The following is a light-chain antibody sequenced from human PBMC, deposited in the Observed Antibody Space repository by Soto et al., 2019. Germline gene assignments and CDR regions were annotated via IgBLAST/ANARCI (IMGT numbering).Light chain of an antibody. Sequence: EVVMTQSPATLSVSPWERATLSCRASQSARSSLGWYQQKPGQAPSLLIYDVSIRATGIPARFSGSGSGTEFTLTISSLQSEDFAVYYCQQYNNWQVTFGQGTKVDIK. CDR1: QSARSS. CDR3: QQYNNWQVT. J-gene: IGKJ1*01. V-gene: IGKV3-15*01. CDR2: DVS.